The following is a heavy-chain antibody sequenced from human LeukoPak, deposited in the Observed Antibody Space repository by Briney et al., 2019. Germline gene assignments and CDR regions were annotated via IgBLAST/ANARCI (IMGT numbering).Heavy chain of an antibody. J-gene: IGHJ4*02. V-gene: IGHV3-66*01. CDR1: GFAVSSHY. CDR2: IYNDGTT. Sequence: GGSLRLSCAGSGFAVSSHYMSWVRQAPGRGLEWVSVIYNDGTTYYADSVKGRFTLSRDTSKNTLYLQMNSLRVEDTAVYYCARDSYSRYWGQGTLVSVSS. D-gene: IGHD3-16*01. CDR3: ARDSYSRY.